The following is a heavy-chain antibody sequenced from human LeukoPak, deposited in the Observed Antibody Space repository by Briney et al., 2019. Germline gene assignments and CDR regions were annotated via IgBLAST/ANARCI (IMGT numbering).Heavy chain of an antibody. V-gene: IGHV1-2*02. Sequence: ASVKVSCKASGYTFTGYYIHWVRQAPGQGLEWMGWINPNSGGTNYAQKFQGRVTMTRDTSISTAYMELSRLRSDDTAVYYCARRCLATVAYNWFDPWGQGTLVTVSS. CDR3: ARRCLATVAYNWFDP. CDR2: INPNSGGT. D-gene: IGHD4-23*01. J-gene: IGHJ5*02. CDR1: GYTFTGYY.